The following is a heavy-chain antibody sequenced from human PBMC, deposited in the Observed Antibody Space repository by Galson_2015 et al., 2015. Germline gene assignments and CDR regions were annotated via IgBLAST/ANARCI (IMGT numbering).Heavy chain of an antibody. CDR1: GFSFSNYA. J-gene: IGHJ4*02. CDR2: ISGSGGST. Sequence: SLRLSYAASGFSFSNYAMTWVRQAPGTGLEWVLAISGSGGSTYYAGSVKGRFTISRDNSKDTLYLQMNSLRAEDTALYYCAKGQGGTSEFDYWGQGTLVTVSS. D-gene: IGHD2-2*01. CDR3: AKGQGGTSEFDY. V-gene: IGHV3-23*01.